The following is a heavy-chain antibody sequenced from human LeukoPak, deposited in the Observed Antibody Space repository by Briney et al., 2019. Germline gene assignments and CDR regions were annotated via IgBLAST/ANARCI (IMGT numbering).Heavy chain of an antibody. CDR1: GFTFSSYS. CDR2: ISSSSSTI. J-gene: IGHJ4*02. Sequence: PGGSLRLSCAASGFTFSSYSMNWVRQAPGKGLEWVSYISSSSSTIYYADSVKGRFTISRDNAKNSLYLQMNSLRAEDTAVYYCARGAHYYDSSGYYDLFDYWGQGTLVTVSS. V-gene: IGHV3-48*01. CDR3: ARGAHYYDSSGYYDLFDY. D-gene: IGHD3-22*01.